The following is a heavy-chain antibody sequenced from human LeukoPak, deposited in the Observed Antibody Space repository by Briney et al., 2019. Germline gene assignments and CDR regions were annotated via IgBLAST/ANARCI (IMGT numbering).Heavy chain of an antibody. J-gene: IGHJ4*02. Sequence: SETLSLTCTVSDGSIGSSGYYWSWIRQPPGKGLEWIGDIYHSGSTRYNPSLKSRVTILRDRSKNQFSLRLSPVTAADTAVFYCVRYISMGAVFDSWGQGTLVTVSS. D-gene: IGHD1-26*01. CDR3: VRYISMGAVFDS. V-gene: IGHV4-30-2*01. CDR1: DGSIGSSGYY. CDR2: IYHSGST.